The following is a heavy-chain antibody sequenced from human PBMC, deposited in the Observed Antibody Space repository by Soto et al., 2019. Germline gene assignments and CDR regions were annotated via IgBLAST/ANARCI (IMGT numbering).Heavy chain of an antibody. CDR3: ARAGEWSGSEFDY. Sequence: TSETLSLTCAVSGGSISSGGYSWSWIRQPPGKGLEWIGYIYHSGSTYYNPSLKSRVTISVDRSKNQFSLKLSSVTAADTAVYYCARAGEWSGSEFDYWGQGTLVTVSS. J-gene: IGHJ4*02. D-gene: IGHD3-3*01. CDR1: GGSISSGGYS. CDR2: IYHSGST. V-gene: IGHV4-30-2*01.